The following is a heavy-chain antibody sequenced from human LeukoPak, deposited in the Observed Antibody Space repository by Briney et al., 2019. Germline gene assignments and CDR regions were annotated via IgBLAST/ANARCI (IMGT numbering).Heavy chain of an antibody. CDR1: GFTFSNYA. V-gene: IGHV3-21*01. D-gene: IGHD6-19*01. J-gene: IGHJ4*02. CDR3: ARVGSGWYL. Sequence: GGSLRPSCAASGFTFSNYAMSWVRQAPGKGLEWVSSISSSSSYIYYADSVKGRFTISRDNAKNSLYLQMNSLRTEDTAVYYCARVGSGWYLWGQGTLVTVSS. CDR2: ISSSSSYI.